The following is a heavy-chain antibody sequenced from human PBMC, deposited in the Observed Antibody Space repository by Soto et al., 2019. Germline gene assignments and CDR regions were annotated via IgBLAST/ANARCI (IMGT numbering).Heavy chain of an antibody. V-gene: IGHV1-18*01. CDR2: ISAYNGNT. Sequence: ASVKVSCKASGYTFTSYGISWVRQAPGQGLEWMGWISAYNGNTNYAQKLQGRVTMTTDTSTSTAYMELRSLRSDDTAVYYCARDSSFDGSSYYYYMDVWGKGTTVTVSS. CDR3: ARDSSFDGSSYYYYMDV. D-gene: IGHD3-10*01. J-gene: IGHJ6*03. CDR1: GYTFTSYG.